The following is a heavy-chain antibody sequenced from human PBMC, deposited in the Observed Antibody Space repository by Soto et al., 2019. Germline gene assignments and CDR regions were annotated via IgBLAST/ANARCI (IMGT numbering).Heavy chain of an antibody. V-gene: IGHV4-4*07. D-gene: IGHD3-10*01. CDR3: ARGGITMVRGVMYFDY. J-gene: IGHJ4*02. Sequence: LSLTCTVSGGSISSYYWSWIRQPAGKGLEWIGRIYTSGSTNYNPSLKSRVTMSVDTSKNQFSLKLSSVTAADTAVYYCARGGITMVRGVMYFDYWGQGTLVTVSS. CDR2: IYTSGST. CDR1: GGSISSYY.